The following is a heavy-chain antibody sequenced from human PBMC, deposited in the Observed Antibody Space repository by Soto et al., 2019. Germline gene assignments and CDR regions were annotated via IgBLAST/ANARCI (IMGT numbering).Heavy chain of an antibody. V-gene: IGHV4-59*01. CDR3: ARGYCSSISCYIWDNWFDP. J-gene: IGHJ5*02. CDR1: GGSISSYY. D-gene: IGHD2-2*02. Sequence: QVQLQESGPGLMKPSETLSLTCTVSGGSISSYYWSWIRQPPGKGLEWIGYIYYSGRTNYNPSLKSRVTISVDTSKNQFSLKLSSVTAADTAVYYCARGYCSSISCYIWDNWFDPWGQGTLVTVSS. CDR2: IYYSGRT.